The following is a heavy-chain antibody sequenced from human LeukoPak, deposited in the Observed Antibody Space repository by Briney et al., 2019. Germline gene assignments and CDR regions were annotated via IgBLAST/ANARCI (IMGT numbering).Heavy chain of an antibody. Sequence: ASVKVSCKASGYTFTSYYMHRVRQAPGQGLEWMGIINPSGGSTSYAQKFQGRVTMTRDTSTNTVYMELSSLRSEDTAVYYCARDQPQIYEGLDYWGQGTLVTVSS. CDR1: GYTFTSYY. V-gene: IGHV1-46*01. CDR2: INPSGGST. J-gene: IGHJ4*02. CDR3: ARDQPQIYEGLDY. D-gene: IGHD2/OR15-2a*01.